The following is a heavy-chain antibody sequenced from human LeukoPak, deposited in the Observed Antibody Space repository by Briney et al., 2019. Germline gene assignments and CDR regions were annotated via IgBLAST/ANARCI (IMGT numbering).Heavy chain of an antibody. Sequence: PGGSLRLSCAASGFTFSSYAMSWVRPAPGKGLEWVSAIGAGGGSTYYADSVKGRFTISRDNSKNTLYLEMNSLRAEDTAIYYCAKVPSSGWYFDYWGQGALVTVSS. CDR1: GFTFSSYA. J-gene: IGHJ4*02. CDR3: AKVPSSGWYFDY. D-gene: IGHD6-19*01. V-gene: IGHV3-23*01. CDR2: IGAGGGST.